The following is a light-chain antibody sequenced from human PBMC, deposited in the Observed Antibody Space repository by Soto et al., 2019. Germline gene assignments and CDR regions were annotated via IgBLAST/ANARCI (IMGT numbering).Light chain of an antibody. CDR1: SSNIGSNF. Sequence: QSVLTQPPSASGTPGQRVTISCSGSSSNIGSNFVYWYQQFPGTAPKLLIYRNNQRPSGVPDRFSGSKSGTSASLAISGLAAEDEADDYCAAWDDRLSGWVFGGGTKLTVL. CDR3: AAWDDRLSGWV. V-gene: IGLV1-47*01. J-gene: IGLJ3*02. CDR2: RNN.